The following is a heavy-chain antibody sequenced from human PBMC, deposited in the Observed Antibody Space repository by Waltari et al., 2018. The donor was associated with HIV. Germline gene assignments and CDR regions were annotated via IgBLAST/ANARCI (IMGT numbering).Heavy chain of an antibody. CDR2: ICASGSN. D-gene: IGHD3-16*01. CDR3: ARGGVSYHDVDV. Sequence: QVQLQESGPGLVRPSQTLSLTCTVSGGPISSAGYYWSWIRQPLGKGLDWIGNICASGSNDYTPSLEGRGTITVDTAKNQLSLKLKSVSAADTAVYYGARGGVSYHDVDVWGQGTTVTVSS. J-gene: IGHJ6*02. CDR1: GGPISSAGYY. V-gene: IGHV4-30-4*01.